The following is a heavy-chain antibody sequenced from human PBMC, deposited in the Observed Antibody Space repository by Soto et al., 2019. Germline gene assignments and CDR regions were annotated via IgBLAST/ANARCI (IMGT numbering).Heavy chain of an antibody. Sequence: QVQLQQWGAGLLKPSETLSLNCAVTGGSLSGYYWSWIRQPPGKGLEWIGEVKDGGHTNYSPSLRGXXTXPXXTSTNQFSLRLNSVTAADTGVYYCARGQEGVVATHWDQGSLVTVSS. D-gene: IGHD5-12*01. V-gene: IGHV4-34*01. CDR2: VKDGGHT. J-gene: IGHJ4*02. CDR3: ARGQEGVVATH. CDR1: GGSLSGYY.